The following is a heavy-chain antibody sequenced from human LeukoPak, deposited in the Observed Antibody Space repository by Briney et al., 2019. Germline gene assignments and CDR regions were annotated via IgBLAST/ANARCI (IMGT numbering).Heavy chain of an antibody. J-gene: IGHJ6*03. D-gene: IGHD2-15*01. V-gene: IGHV1-2*02. CDR1: GYTFTGYY. CDR2: INPNSGGT. CDR3: ARGGREYCSGGSCYSRHPPLYYYYYYMDV. Sequence: ASVKVSCKASGYTFTGYYMHWVRQAPGQGLEWMGWINPNSGGTNYAQKFQGRVTMTRDTSISTAYMELSRLRSDDTAVYYCARGGREYCSGGSCYSRHPPLYYYYYYMDVWGKGTTVTVSS.